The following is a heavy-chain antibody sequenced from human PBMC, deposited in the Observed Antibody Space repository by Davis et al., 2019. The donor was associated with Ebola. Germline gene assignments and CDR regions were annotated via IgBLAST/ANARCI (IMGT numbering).Heavy chain of an antibody. J-gene: IGHJ4*02. Sequence: SETLSLTCAVYGGSFSGYYWSWIRQPPGKGLEWIGEINHSGSTNYNPSLKSRVTISVDTSKNQFSLKLSSVTAADTAVFYCARGPVGHYYDSSGYYSVPRFFDYWGQGTLVTVSS. V-gene: IGHV4-34*01. CDR1: GGSFSGYY. CDR2: INHSGST. CDR3: ARGPVGHYYDSSGYYSVPRFFDY. D-gene: IGHD3-22*01.